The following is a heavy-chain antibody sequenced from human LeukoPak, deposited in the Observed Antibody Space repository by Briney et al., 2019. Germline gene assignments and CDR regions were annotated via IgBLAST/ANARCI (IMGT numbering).Heavy chain of an antibody. CDR1: NGAVKNYY. Sequence: PSETLSLTCSVSNGAVKNYYWTWIRQPPGQGLEWIGNFLYSGTTTYRASLDSRLIISVDNSKNTVSLRLFSVSAADTAVYYCATLVYSGSRYHFDTWGQGTLVTVSS. V-gene: IGHV4-59*02. CDR2: FLYSGTT. J-gene: IGHJ4*02. CDR3: ATLVYSGSRYHFDT. D-gene: IGHD1-26*01.